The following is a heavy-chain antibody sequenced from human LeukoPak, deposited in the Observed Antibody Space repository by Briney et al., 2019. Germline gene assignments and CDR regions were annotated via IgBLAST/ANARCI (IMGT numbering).Heavy chain of an antibody. D-gene: IGHD5-24*01. CDR1: GFTFSGSA. Sequence: GGSLRLSCAASGFTFSGSAMHWVRQASGKGLEWVGRIRSKANSYATAYAASVKGRFTISRDDSKNTAYLQMNSLKTEDTAVYYCTRQGMATIRGPQTPYVDDYWGQGTLVTVSS. CDR2: IRSKANSYAT. V-gene: IGHV3-73*01. J-gene: IGHJ4*02. CDR3: TRQGMATIRGPQTPYVDDY.